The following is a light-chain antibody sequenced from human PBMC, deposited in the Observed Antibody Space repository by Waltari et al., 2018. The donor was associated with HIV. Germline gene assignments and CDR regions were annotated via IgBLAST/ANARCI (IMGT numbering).Light chain of an antibody. Sequence: QLVLTQSPSASASLGASVKLTCTLSSGHSTYAIAWPQQQPAKGPRYLMKLNSDGSHSKGDGIPDRFSGSSSGAERYLTISSLQSEDEADYYCQTWGTGILVFGGGTKLTVL. CDR3: QTWGTGILV. CDR1: SGHSTYA. CDR2: LNSDGSH. J-gene: IGLJ3*02. V-gene: IGLV4-69*01.